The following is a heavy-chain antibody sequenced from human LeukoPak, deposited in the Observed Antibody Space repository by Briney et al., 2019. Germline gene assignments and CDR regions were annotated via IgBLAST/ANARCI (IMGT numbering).Heavy chain of an antibody. D-gene: IGHD2-2*01. CDR1: GGSISSSNW. Sequence: SETLSLTCAVSGGSISSSNWWSWVRQPPGKGLEWIGEIYHSGSTNYNPSLKSRVTISVDMSKNQFSLKVSSVTAADTAVYYCARRGVPAAHNLDHWGQGILVTVSA. CDR2: IYHSGST. CDR3: ARRGVPAAHNLDH. J-gene: IGHJ4*02. V-gene: IGHV4-4*02.